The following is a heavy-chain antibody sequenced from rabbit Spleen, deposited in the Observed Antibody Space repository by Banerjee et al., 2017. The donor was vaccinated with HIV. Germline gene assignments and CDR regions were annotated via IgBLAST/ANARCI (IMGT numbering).Heavy chain of an antibody. CDR1: GVSFSSSSY. CDR2: IDPGSSGST. Sequence: QSLEESGGDLVKPGASLTLTCTASGVSFSSSSYICWVRQAPGKGLEWIACIDPGSSGSTYYANWAKGRFTISKTSSTTVTLQMTSLTAADTATYFCARLYTYGYAGFGYATLDYFNLWGPGTLVTVS. J-gene: IGHJ4*01. CDR3: ARLYTYGYAGFGYATLDYFNL. D-gene: IGHD6-1*01. V-gene: IGHV1S40*01.